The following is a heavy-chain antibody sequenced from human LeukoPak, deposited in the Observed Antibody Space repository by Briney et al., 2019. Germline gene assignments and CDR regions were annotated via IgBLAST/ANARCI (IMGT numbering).Heavy chain of an antibody. CDR3: ARDNVHSGYDYVPREFDY. D-gene: IGHD5-12*01. Sequence: ASVKVSCKASGYTFTSYGISWVRQAPGQGLEWMGWINAYNGNTNYAQKLQGRVTMTTDTSTSTAYMELRSLRSDDTAVYYCARDNVHSGYDYVPREFDYWGQGTLVTVSS. CDR1: GYTFTSYG. V-gene: IGHV1-18*01. CDR2: INAYNGNT. J-gene: IGHJ4*02.